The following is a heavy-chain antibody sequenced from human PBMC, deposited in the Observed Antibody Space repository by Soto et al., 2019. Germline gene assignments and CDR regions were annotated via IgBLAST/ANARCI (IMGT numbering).Heavy chain of an antibody. CDR1: GYTFTSYY. CDR3: AREGTPLRYFDWLLPHDAFDI. Sequence: ASVKVSCKASGYTFTSYYMHWVRQAPGQGLEWMGIINPSGGSTSYAQKFQGRVTMTRDTSTSTVYMELSSLRSEDTAVYYCAREGTPLRYFDWLLPHDAFDIWGQGTMVTVSS. V-gene: IGHV1-46*01. J-gene: IGHJ3*02. CDR2: INPSGGST. D-gene: IGHD3-9*01.